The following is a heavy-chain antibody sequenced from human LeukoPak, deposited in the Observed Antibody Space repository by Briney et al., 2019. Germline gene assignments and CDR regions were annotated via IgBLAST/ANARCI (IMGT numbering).Heavy chain of an antibody. D-gene: IGHD3-22*01. CDR3: ARAGYDTSGFWYFDL. Sequence: ETLSLTCSVSGGSISNYYWSWIRQPPGKGLEWIGSMYYSGSTNYNPSLKSRATISENTSNKQFSLKLSSVTAADTAVYYCARAGYDTSGFWYFDLWGRGTLVTVSS. V-gene: IGHV4-59*01. CDR2: MYYSGST. CDR1: GGSISNYY. J-gene: IGHJ2*01.